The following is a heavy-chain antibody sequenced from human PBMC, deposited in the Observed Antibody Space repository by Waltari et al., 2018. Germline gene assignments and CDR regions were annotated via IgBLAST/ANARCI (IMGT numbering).Heavy chain of an antibody. V-gene: IGHV4-59*01. CDR2: IYYSGST. J-gene: IGHJ4*02. CDR1: GGSISSYY. Sequence: QVQLQESGPGLVKPSETLSLTCTVSGGSISSYYWSWIRQPPGKGLEWIGYIYYSGSTNYNPSLKSRVTISVDTSKNQFSLKLSSVTAADTAVYYCARGSGSYYGPWGQGTLVTVSS. D-gene: IGHD1-26*01. CDR3: ARGSGSYYGP.